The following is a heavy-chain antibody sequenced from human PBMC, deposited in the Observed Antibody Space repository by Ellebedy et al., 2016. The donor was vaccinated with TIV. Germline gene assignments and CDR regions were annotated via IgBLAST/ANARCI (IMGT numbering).Heavy chain of an antibody. CDR2: MNPNSGNT. V-gene: IGHV1-8*01. CDR3: AKKLPRTGDFEH. J-gene: IGHJ4*02. D-gene: IGHD7-27*01. Sequence: AASVKVSCKASGYTFTDYDINWVRQATGHGLEWLGWMNPNSGNTGYAQKFQGRVTMTRDTSINTAYMELRSLTSEDTAVYFCAKKLPRTGDFEHWGQGTLVTVSS. CDR1: GYTFTDYD.